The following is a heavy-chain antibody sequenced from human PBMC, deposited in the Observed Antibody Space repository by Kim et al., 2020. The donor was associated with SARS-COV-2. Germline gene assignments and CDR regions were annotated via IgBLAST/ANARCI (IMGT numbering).Heavy chain of an antibody. CDR1: GFTVSSNY. CDR2: IYSGGST. Sequence: GGSLRLSCAASGFTVSSNYMSWVRQAPGKGLEWVSVIYSGGSTYYADSVKGRFTISRDNSKNTLYLQMNSLRAEDTAVYYCASGTYYDFWSGYSLPAFDYWGQGTLVTVSS. J-gene: IGHJ4*02. D-gene: IGHD3-3*01. CDR3: ASGTYYDFWSGYSLPAFDY. V-gene: IGHV3-66*01.